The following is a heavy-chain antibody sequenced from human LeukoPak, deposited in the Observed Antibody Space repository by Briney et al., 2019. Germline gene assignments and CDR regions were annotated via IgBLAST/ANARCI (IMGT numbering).Heavy chain of an antibody. V-gene: IGHV4-34*01. CDR1: GGSFSGYY. CDR2: INHSGST. J-gene: IGHJ3*02. D-gene: IGHD3-10*01. Sequence: SETLSLTCAVYGGSFSGYYWSWIRQPPGKGLEWIGEINHSGSTNYNPSLKSRVTISVDTSKNQFSLKLSSVTAADTAVYYCARLSRAVTMVRGALGPWDAFDIWGQGTMVTVSS. CDR3: ARLSRAVTMVRGALGPWDAFDI.